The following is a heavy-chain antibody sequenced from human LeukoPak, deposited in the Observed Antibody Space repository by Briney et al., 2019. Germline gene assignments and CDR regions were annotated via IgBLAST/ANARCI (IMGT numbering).Heavy chain of an antibody. CDR1: GFTFSGST. Sequence: PGGSLRLSCAASGFTFSGSTIHWVRQASGKGLEWVGRIRGRTNKYASAYAASVKGRFTISRDDSKDTAYLQMRSLKIEDTAVYYCTRQGLNWGQGTLVTVSS. CDR3: TRQGLN. V-gene: IGHV3-73*01. J-gene: IGHJ4*02. CDR2: IRGRTNKYAS.